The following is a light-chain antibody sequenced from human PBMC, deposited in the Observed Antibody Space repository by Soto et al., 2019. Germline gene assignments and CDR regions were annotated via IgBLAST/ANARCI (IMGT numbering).Light chain of an antibody. Sequence: DIQLTQSPSFLSASVGDRVTITCRASQGISSYVAWYQQKPGRAPRLLIYDTSTLQSGVPSRFSGGGSGPEFTLTISSLQPEDFATYYCQQLNSYPNTFGGGTKVEIK. CDR3: QQLNSYPNT. CDR2: DTS. J-gene: IGKJ4*01. CDR1: QGISSY. V-gene: IGKV1-9*01.